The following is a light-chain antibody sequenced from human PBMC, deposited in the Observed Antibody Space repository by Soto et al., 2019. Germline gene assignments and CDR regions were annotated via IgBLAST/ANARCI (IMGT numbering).Light chain of an antibody. CDR3: TAWDGGLNARV. V-gene: IGLV1-44*01. J-gene: IGLJ3*02. CDR1: SSNIGNNT. Sequence: QSVLTQPPSASGTPGQRVTISCSGSSSNIGNNTVNWYQQLPGTAPKLLIYRDNHRPSGIPDRFSGSKSGTSASLDISGLQSEDEADYYCTAWDGGLNARVFGGGTKLTVL. CDR2: RDN.